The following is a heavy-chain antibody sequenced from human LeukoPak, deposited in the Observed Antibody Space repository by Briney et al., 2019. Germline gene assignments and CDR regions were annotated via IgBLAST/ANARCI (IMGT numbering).Heavy chain of an antibody. CDR2: IWYDGSNK. D-gene: IGHD3-10*01. Sequence: GGSLRLSCAASGFTFSSYGMHWVRPAPGKGVGWGGVIWYDGSNKYYADSVKGRFTISRDNSKNTLYLQMNSLRAEDTAVYYCAKPRRFGGDYYYYYMDVWGKGTTVTVSS. V-gene: IGHV3-30*02. J-gene: IGHJ6*03. CDR3: AKPRRFGGDYYYYYMDV. CDR1: GFTFSSYG.